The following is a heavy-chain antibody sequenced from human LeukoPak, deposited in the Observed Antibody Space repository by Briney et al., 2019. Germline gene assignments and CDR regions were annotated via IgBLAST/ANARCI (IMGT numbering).Heavy chain of an antibody. V-gene: IGHV4-34*01. D-gene: IGHD3-10*01. CDR2: INHSGST. Sequence: PSETLSLTCAVYGGSFSGYYWSWIRQPPGKGLEWIGEINHSGSTNYNPSLKSRVTISVDTSKNQFSLKLSSVTAADTAVYYCARHALWFGESTFDYWGQGTLVTVSP. CDR3: ARHALWFGESTFDY. J-gene: IGHJ4*02. CDR1: GGSFSGYY.